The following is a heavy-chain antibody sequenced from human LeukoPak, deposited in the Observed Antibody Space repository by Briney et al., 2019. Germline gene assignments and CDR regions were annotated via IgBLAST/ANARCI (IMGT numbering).Heavy chain of an antibody. CDR3: ARDSSAAGTFDY. CDR2: IYTSGST. V-gene: IGHV4-4*07. D-gene: IGHD6-13*01. Sequence: SETLSLACTVYGGSISSYYWRWIRQPAGGGLEWIGRIYTSGSTNNNPSLKSRVTMSVDTSKNQFSLKLSSVTAADAAVDYCARDSSAAGTFDYWGQGTLVTVSS. CDR1: GGSISSYY. J-gene: IGHJ4*02.